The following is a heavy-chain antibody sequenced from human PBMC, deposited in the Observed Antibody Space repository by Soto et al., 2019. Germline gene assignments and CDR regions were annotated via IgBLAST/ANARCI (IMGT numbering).Heavy chain of an antibody. CDR2: ISYDGSNK. D-gene: IGHD3-3*01. CDR3: ASPPGPRTGVD. V-gene: IGHV3-30-3*01. CDR1: GFTFSSYA. Sequence: GGSLRLSCAASGFTFSSYAMHWVRQAPGKGLEWVAVISYDGSNKYYADSVKGRFTISRDNSKNTLYLQMNSLRAEDTAVYYCASPPGPRTGVDWGQGTLVTVSS. J-gene: IGHJ4*02.